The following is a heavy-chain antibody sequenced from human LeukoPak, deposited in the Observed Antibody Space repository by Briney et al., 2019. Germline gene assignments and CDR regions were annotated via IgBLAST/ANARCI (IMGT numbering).Heavy chain of an antibody. CDR2: ISSSSSYI. CDR1: GFTFSSYS. J-gene: IGHJ4*02. D-gene: IGHD5-24*01. V-gene: IGHV3-21*01. CDR3: ARAPGEMATIRY. Sequence: GGSLRLSCAASGFTFSSYSMNWVRQAPGKGLEWVSSISSSSSYIYYADSVKGRFTISRDNAKNSLYLQMNSLRAEDTAVYYCARAPGEMATIRYWGQGTLVTVSS.